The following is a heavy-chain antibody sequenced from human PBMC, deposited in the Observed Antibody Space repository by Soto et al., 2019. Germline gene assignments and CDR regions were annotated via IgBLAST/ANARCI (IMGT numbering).Heavy chain of an antibody. CDR2: IYSGGGT. Sequence: GGSLRLSCAASGFTVSSNYMSWVRQAPGKGLEWVSVIYSGGGTYYADSVKGRFTISRDNSKNTLYLQMNSLRAEDTAVYYCAREAPGYSSGWDSDAFDIWGQGTMVTVSS. CDR3: AREAPGYSSGWDSDAFDI. J-gene: IGHJ3*02. CDR1: GFTVSSNY. V-gene: IGHV3-66*01. D-gene: IGHD6-19*01.